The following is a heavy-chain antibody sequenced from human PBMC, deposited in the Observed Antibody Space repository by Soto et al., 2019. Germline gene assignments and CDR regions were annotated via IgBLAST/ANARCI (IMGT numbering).Heavy chain of an antibody. D-gene: IGHD4-17*01. CDR1: GFTFDDYA. Sequence: SLRLSCAASGFTFDDYAMHWVRQAPGKGLEWVSGISWNSGSIGYADSVKGRFTISRDNAKNSLYLQMNSLRAEDTALYYCAKAGPNKPTGHYFDYWGQGTLVTVSS. J-gene: IGHJ4*02. CDR2: ISWNSGSI. V-gene: IGHV3-9*01. CDR3: AKAGPNKPTGHYFDY.